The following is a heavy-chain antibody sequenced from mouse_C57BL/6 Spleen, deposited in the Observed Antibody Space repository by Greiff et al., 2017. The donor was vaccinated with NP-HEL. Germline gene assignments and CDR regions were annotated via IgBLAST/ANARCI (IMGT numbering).Heavy chain of an antibody. CDR1: GFTFSDYY. V-gene: IGHV5-16*01. CDR3: AREGASTMITTYYFDY. Sequence: EVHLVESEGGLVQPGSSMKLSCTASGFTFSDYYMAWVRQVPEKGLEWVANINYDGSSTYYLDSLKSRFIISRDNAKNILYLQMSSLKSEDTATYYCAREGASTMITTYYFDYWGQGTTLTVSS. CDR2: INYDGSST. J-gene: IGHJ2*01. D-gene: IGHD2-4*01.